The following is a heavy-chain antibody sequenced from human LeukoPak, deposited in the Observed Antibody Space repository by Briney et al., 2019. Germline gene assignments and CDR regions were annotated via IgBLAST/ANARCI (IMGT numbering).Heavy chain of an antibody. Sequence: HGGSLRLSCAASGFTFSSYAMHWVRQAPGKGLEWVAVISYDGSNKYYADSVKGRFTISRDNSKNTLYLQMNSLRAEDTAVYYCARDLIRFSGRIAAAGTGSIDYWGQGTLVTVSS. CDR2: ISYDGSNK. V-gene: IGHV3-30*04. CDR1: GFTFSSYA. J-gene: IGHJ4*02. D-gene: IGHD6-13*01. CDR3: ARDLIRFSGRIAAAGTGSIDY.